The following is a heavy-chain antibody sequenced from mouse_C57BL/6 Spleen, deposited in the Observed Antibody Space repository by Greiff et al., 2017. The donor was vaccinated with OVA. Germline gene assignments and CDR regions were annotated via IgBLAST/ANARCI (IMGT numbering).Heavy chain of an antibody. J-gene: IGHJ4*01. V-gene: IGHV1-15*01. Sequence: VQLQQSGAELVRPGASVTLSCKASGYTFTDYEMHWVKQTPVHGLEWIGAIDPETGGTAYNQKFKGKAILTADKSSSTAYMELRSLTSEDSAVYYCTRLGVYYGSSYAMDYWGQGTSVTVSS. CDR3: TRLGVYYGSSYAMDY. CDR1: GYTFTDYE. D-gene: IGHD1-1*01. CDR2: IDPETGGT.